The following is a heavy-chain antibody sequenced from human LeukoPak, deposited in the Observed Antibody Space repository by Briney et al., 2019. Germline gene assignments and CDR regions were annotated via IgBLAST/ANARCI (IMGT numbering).Heavy chain of an antibody. V-gene: IGHV4-34*01. CDR2: INHSGST. D-gene: IGHD5-18*01. CDR1: GESFRGYY. CDR3: ARLLRGWLGFRANYFMDV. J-gene: IGHJ6*03. Sequence: SETLPLTCAVHGESFRGYYWSWIRQPPGKGLEWIGEINHSGSTNYNPSLKSRDTISVDTSKNQFSLKLSSVTATDTAAYYCARLLRGWLGFRANYFMDVWGKGTTVTVSS.